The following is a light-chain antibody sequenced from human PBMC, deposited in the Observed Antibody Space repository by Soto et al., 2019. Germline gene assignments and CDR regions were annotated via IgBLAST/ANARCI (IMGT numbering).Light chain of an antibody. J-gene: IGLJ3*02. CDR1: TSKIGSHY. CDR3: STWDDSVNGWV. V-gene: IGLV1-47*01. CDR2: RIN. Sequence: QSVLTQPPSASGTHGLTVTISCSGSTSKIGSHYVHWYQQLPGTAPKLLIHRINQRPSGVPDRFSGSKSGTSASLAISGLRSEDEADYYCSTWDDSVNGWVCGGGTKFTVL.